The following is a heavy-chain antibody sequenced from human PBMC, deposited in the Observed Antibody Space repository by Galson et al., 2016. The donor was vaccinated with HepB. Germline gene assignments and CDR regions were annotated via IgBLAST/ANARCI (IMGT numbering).Heavy chain of an antibody. CDR3: ARDWERINYGIDV. Sequence: TLSLTCTVSGDSMTSGYYSWTWIRQRPGEGLEWIGNISSSGSTYYNPSLMSRLTISVDTSKKQFSLMRTSVTAADTAVYYCARDWERINYGIDVWGQGTTVTVSS. CDR1: GDSMTSGYYS. J-gene: IGHJ6*02. CDR2: ISSSGST. V-gene: IGHV4-31*03. D-gene: IGHD1-26*01.